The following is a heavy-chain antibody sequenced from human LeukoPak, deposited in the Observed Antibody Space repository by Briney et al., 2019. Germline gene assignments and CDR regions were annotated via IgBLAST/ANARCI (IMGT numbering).Heavy chain of an antibody. CDR2: IKHDGGEK. D-gene: IGHD6-13*01. V-gene: IGHV3-7*01. CDR1: GFTFNTYW. Sequence: GGSLRLSCAVSGFTFNTYWMSWVRQAPGKGLEWVANIKHDGGEKYFADSVKGRFTISRDNAMNSLYLHMSSPRAEDTAVYYCARDWSADVTYYGADVWGQGTTVTVSS. J-gene: IGHJ6*02. CDR3: ARDWSADVTYYGADV.